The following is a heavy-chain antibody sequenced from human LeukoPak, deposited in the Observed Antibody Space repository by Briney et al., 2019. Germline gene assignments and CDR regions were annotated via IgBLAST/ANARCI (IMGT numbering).Heavy chain of an antibody. D-gene: IGHD1-1*01. CDR2: VYTSGSI. Sequence: PSETLSLTCTVSGGSISSYYWSWIRQPAGKGLDWIGRVYTSGSIYYSPSLTSRVTMSVDTSKNHFPLKLSSVTAADTAVYYCAGETGTRLDRVYFYYMDVWGKGTTVTVSS. V-gene: IGHV4-4*07. CDR3: AGETGTRLDRVYFYYMDV. J-gene: IGHJ6*03. CDR1: GGSISSYY.